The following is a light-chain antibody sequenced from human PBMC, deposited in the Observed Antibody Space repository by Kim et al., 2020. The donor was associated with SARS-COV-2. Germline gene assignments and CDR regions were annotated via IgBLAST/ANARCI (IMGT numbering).Light chain of an antibody. CDR1: QSVSSN. CDR2: GAS. Sequence: SPGERATLSCRASQSVSSNLVWYQQKPGQAPRLLIYGASTRATGIPARFSGSGSGTEFTLTISSLQSEDFAVYYCQQYNNWPQRTFGQGTKVDIK. V-gene: IGKV3-15*01. CDR3: QQYNNWPQRT. J-gene: IGKJ1*01.